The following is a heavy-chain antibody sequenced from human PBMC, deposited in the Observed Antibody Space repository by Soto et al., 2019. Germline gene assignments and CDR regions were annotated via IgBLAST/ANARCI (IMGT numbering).Heavy chain of an antibody. CDR1: GFTFSSYA. D-gene: IGHD5-18*01. V-gene: IGHV3-30-3*01. CDR3: ARDGSGYSYGYGHYFDY. CDR2: ISYDGSNK. J-gene: IGHJ4*02. Sequence: GGSLRLSCAASGFTFSSYAMRWVRQAPGKGLEWVAVISYDGSNKYYADSVKGRFTISRDNSKNTLYLQMNSLRAEDTAVYYCARDGSGYSYGYGHYFDYWGQGTLVTVSS.